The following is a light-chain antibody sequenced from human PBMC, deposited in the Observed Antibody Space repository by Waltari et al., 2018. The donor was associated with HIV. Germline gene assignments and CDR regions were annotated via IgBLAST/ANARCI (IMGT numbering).Light chain of an antibody. V-gene: IGLV2-11*01. J-gene: IGLJ3*02. CDR2: DVS. CDR3: CSYATRYTWV. CDR1: NSDVGAYKY. Sequence: QSALTQPRSVSGSPGQSVTISCPGTNSDVGAYKYVSWYQQHRGKAPKLMIYDVSKRASGVPDRCSGSKSGDTASLTISGLQAEDEGDYYCCSYATRYTWVFGGGTKLTVL.